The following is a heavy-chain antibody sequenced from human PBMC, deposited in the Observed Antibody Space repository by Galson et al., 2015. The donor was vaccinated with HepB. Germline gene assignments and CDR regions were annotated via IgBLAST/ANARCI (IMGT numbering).Heavy chain of an antibody. D-gene: IGHD1-14*01. CDR3: ARSPEDY. V-gene: IGHV3-7*03. CDR2: IKRDGSEK. CDR1: GFTFSSYG. J-gene: IGHJ4*02. Sequence: SLRLSCAASGFTFSSYGMHWVRQAPGKGLEWVANIKRDGSEKYYLDSVRGRFTISRDNAKNSLYLQMNSLRVEDTAVYYCARSPEDYWGQGTLVTVSS.